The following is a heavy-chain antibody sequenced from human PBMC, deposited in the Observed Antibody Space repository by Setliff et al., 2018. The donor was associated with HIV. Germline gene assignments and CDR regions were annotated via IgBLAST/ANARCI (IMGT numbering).Heavy chain of an antibody. D-gene: IGHD3-10*01. CDR2: IYSTGST. Sequence: PGGSLRLSCAASGFTFSSYTMSWLRQAPGKGLEWVSVIYSTGSTSYADSVKGRFTISRDNSKNMLYLQMNSLRAEDTAVYFCARYVRPPYYFDYWGQGALVTVSS. J-gene: IGHJ4*02. CDR3: ARYVRPPYYFDY. V-gene: IGHV3-53*01. CDR1: GFTFSSYT.